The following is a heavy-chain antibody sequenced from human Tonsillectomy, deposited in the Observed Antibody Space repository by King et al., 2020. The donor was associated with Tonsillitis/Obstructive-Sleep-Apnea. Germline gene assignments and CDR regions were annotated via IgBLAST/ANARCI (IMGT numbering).Heavy chain of an antibody. CDR2: IYWDDDK. J-gene: IGHJ3*02. CDR1: GFSLSTSGLC. V-gene: IGHV2-5*02. D-gene: IGHD1-14*01. CDR3: AHRRNPNGAFDI. Sequence: ITLKESGPTLVKPTQTLTLTCTFSGFSLSTSGLCVGWIRQPPGKALEWLALIYWDDDKRYSPSLNSRLTITKDTSKHQVVLTMTNMDPVDTATYYCAHRRNPNGAFDIWGQGTMVTVSS.